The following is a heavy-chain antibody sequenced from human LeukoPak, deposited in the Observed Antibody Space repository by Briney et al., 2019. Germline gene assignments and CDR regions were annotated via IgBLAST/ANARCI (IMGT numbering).Heavy chain of an antibody. D-gene: IGHD1-26*01. CDR3: ATTTKLAWCDP. Sequence: SETLSLTCTVSGGSISSYYWSWIRRPPGKGLEWIGYIYTSGSTNYNPSLKSRVTISVDTSKNQFSLRLSSVTAADTAVYYCATTTKLAWCDPWGQGTLVTVSS. CDR2: IYTSGST. J-gene: IGHJ5*02. CDR1: GGSISSYY. V-gene: IGHV4-4*09.